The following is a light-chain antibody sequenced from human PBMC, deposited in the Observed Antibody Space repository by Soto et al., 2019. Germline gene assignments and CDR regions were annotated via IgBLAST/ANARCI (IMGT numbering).Light chain of an antibody. CDR3: QHYKDYSWT. V-gene: IGKV1-5*03. CDR2: KTS. Sequence: DILMTQSPSTLSASVGDRVTITCRASQSISLWVTWYTQKPGRAPNLLIYKTSSLETGVPSRFSGSGSGTEFTLTISSLQPDDFATYYCQHYKDYSWTFGQGTKVEVK. CDR1: QSISLW. J-gene: IGKJ1*01.